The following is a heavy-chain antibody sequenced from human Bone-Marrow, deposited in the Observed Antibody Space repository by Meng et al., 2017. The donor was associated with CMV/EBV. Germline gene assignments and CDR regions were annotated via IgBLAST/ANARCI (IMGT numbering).Heavy chain of an antibody. CDR3: TRYNWNYGSWDP. Sequence: ASVKVSCKASGYTFTSYAMHWVRQAPGQGLEWMGWINPNSGGTNYAQKFQGRVTMTRDTSISTAYMELSRLKSDDTAVYYCTRYNWNYGSWDPWGQGTLVTVSS. D-gene: IGHD1-7*01. CDR2: INPNSGGT. J-gene: IGHJ5*02. V-gene: IGHV1-2*02. CDR1: GYTFTSYA.